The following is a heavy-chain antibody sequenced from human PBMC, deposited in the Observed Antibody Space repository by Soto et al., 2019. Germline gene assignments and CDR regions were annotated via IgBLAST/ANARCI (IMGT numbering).Heavy chain of an antibody. D-gene: IGHD6-13*01. J-gene: IGHJ4*02. CDR3: AKDDRPYSSTPAFDY. V-gene: IGHV1-58*01. Sequence: GASVKVSCKASGFTFSTSAVQWVRQARGQRLEWIGWIVVGNGNTNYAQNFQERVTITRDMSTSTAYLELSSLRAEDTAVYYCAKDDRPYSSTPAFDYWGQGTLVTVSS. CDR2: IVVGNGNT. CDR1: GFTFSTSA.